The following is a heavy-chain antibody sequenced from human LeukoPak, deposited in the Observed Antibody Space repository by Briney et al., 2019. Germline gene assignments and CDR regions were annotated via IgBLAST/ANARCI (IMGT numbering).Heavy chain of an antibody. Sequence: GGSLRLSCAASGFTFSNYAMHWVRQAPGEGLEYVSAISSNGGSTYYADSVKGRFTISRDNSKNTLYLQMNSLRAEDTAVYYCAKERPLYDSSGYYYSGAFDIWGQGTMVTVSS. CDR1: GFTFSNYA. J-gene: IGHJ3*02. D-gene: IGHD3-22*01. CDR2: ISSNGGST. CDR3: AKERPLYDSSGYYYSGAFDI. V-gene: IGHV3-64*02.